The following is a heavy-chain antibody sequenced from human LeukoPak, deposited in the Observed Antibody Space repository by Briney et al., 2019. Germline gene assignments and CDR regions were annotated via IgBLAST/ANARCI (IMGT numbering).Heavy chain of an antibody. CDR3: AKEGFDY. CDR2: FTGGDGSA. CDR1: GFTFSSYW. V-gene: IGHV3-23*01. Sequence: GGSLRLSCAASGFTFSSYWMHWVRQAPGKGLEWVSTFTGGDGSAYYADFVKGRFTISRDNSKNTLYLQMNSLRAEDTALYYCAKEGFDYWGQGTLVTVSS. J-gene: IGHJ4*02.